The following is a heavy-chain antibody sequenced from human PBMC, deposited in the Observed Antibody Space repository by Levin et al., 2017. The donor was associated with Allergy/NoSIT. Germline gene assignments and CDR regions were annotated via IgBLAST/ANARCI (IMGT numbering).Heavy chain of an antibody. D-gene: IGHD6-6*01. Sequence: GGSLRLSCAASGFTFSSYAMHWVRQAPGKGLEWVAVISYDGSNKYYADSVKGRFTISRDNSKNTLYLQMNSLRAEDTAVYYCASQEYSSSSRGYYFDYWGQGTLVTVSS. CDR3: ASQEYSSSSRGYYFDY. V-gene: IGHV3-30*04. J-gene: IGHJ4*02. CDR1: GFTFSSYA. CDR2: ISYDGSNK.